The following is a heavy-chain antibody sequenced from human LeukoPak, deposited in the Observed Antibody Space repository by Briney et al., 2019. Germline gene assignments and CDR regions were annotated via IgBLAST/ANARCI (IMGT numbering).Heavy chain of an antibody. CDR2: INAGNGNT. J-gene: IGHJ4*02. V-gene: IGHV1-3*01. CDR1: GYTFTSYG. CDR3: ARSVVVPAAWDLDY. D-gene: IGHD2-2*01. Sequence: ASVKVSCKASGYTFTSYGISWVRQAPGQRLEWMGWINAGNGNTKYSQKFQGRVTITRDTSASTAYMELSSLRSEDTAVYYCARSVVVPAAWDLDYWGQGTLVTVSS.